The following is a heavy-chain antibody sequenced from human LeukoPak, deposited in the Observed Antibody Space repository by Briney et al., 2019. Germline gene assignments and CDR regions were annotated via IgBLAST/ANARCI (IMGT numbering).Heavy chain of an antibody. Sequence: GGSLRLSCAASGFTFSSYSMNWVRQAPGKGLEWVSSISSSSSYIYYADSVKGRFTISRDNAKNSLYLQMNSLRAEDTAVYYCAREFVYYDILTGYSYYFDYWGQGTLVTVSS. D-gene: IGHD3-9*01. CDR1: GFTFSSYS. CDR3: AREFVYYDILTGYSYYFDY. J-gene: IGHJ4*02. V-gene: IGHV3-21*01. CDR2: ISSSSSYI.